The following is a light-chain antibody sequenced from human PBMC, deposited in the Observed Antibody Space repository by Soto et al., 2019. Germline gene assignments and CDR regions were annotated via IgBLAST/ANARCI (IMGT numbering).Light chain of an antibody. CDR1: GSDVGGYNY. V-gene: IGLV2-14*01. CDR3: SSYTTSTTVI. J-gene: IGLJ2*01. Sequence: QSVLTQPASVSGSPGQSITLSCTGTGSDVGGYNYVAWYQQHPGKAPKLIIYAVSYRALGVSDRFSGSKSGNTASLTISGLQAEDEADYYCSSYTTSTTVIFGGGTKLTVL. CDR2: AVS.